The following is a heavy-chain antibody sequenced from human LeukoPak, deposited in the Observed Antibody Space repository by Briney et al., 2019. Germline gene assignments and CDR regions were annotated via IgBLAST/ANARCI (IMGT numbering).Heavy chain of an antibody. CDR2: THDSGNS. Sequence: ASETLSLTCTVSGGSITNNYWAWIRQPPGKGLEWIGYTHDSGNSNYNPSLRSRVTISIDTSKNQFSLKLTSVTAADTAVYYCARANPGGTTFDYWGQGTLVTVSS. CDR1: GGSITNNY. J-gene: IGHJ4*02. CDR3: ARANPGGTTFDY. D-gene: IGHD1-14*01. V-gene: IGHV4-59*13.